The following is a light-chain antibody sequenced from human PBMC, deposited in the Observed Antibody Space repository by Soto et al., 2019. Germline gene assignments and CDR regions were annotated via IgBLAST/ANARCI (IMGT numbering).Light chain of an antibody. CDR3: SSYAGSNNVV. Sequence: QSALTQPPSASGSPGQSVTISCTGTSSDVGGYNYVFWYQQHPGKAPKLMIYEVSKRPSGVPDRFSGSKSGNTASLTVSGLQAEDEADYYCSSYAGSNNVVFGGGTKVTVL. V-gene: IGLV2-8*01. CDR1: SSDVGGYNY. J-gene: IGLJ2*01. CDR2: EVS.